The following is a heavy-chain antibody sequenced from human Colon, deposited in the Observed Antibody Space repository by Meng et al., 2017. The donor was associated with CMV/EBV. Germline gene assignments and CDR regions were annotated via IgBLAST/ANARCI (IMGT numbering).Heavy chain of an antibody. CDR3: ASLSGGDFDY. V-gene: IGHV1-2*02. Sequence: QVLLVKFGAEVKNPGASVKVSCKASGYTFTGYFMYGVRQAPGQGLEWLGVINPITGGTNYAQKFQGRVTMTRDTSMNTAYMELSRLRSDDTAVYYCASLSGGDFDYWGQGTLVTVFS. CDR1: GYTFTGYF. J-gene: IGHJ4*02. CDR2: INPITGGT. D-gene: IGHD1-26*01.